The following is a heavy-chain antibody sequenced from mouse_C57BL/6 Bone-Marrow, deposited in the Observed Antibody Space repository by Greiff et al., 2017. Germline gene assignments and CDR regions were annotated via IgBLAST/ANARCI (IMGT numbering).Heavy chain of an antibody. CDR1: GFSLTSYG. D-gene: IGHD1-1*01. J-gene: IGHJ3*01. Sequence: QVQLQQSGPGLVAPSQSLSITCTVSGFSLTSYGVDWVRQSPGKGLEWLGVIWGVGSTNYNSALKSRLSISKDNSKSQVFLKMNSLQTDDTAMYYCASDDYGSSPFAYWGQGTLVTVSA. V-gene: IGHV2-6*01. CDR3: ASDDYGSSPFAY. CDR2: IWGVGST.